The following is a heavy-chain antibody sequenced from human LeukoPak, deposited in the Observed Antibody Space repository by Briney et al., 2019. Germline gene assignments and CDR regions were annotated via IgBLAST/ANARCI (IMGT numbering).Heavy chain of an antibody. CDR3: AGGTTNTKGAFDM. D-gene: IGHD2-8*01. CDR1: GYTFTNYY. J-gene: IGHJ3*02. CDR2: INPNSGGT. V-gene: IGHV1-2*02. Sequence: ASVKVSCKASGYTFTNYYIHWVRQAPGQGLEWMGWINPNSGGTNYAQKFQGRVTMTRDTSISTAYMELSRLTSDDTAVYYCAGGTTNTKGAFDMWGQGTMVTVSS.